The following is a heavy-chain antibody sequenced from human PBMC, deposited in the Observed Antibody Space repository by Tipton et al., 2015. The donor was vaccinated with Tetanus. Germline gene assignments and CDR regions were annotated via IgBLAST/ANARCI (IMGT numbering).Heavy chain of an antibody. J-gene: IGHJ4*02. CDR3: ARVYYGSGSYYFDY. Sequence: TLSLTCTVSGGSISSSSYYWGWIRQPPGKGLEWIGSIYYSGSTNYNPSLKSRVTISVDTSKNQFSLKLSSVTAADTAVYYCARVYYGSGSYYFDYWGQGTLVTVSS. CDR1: GGSISSSSYY. D-gene: IGHD3-10*01. CDR2: IYYSGST. V-gene: IGHV4-39*07.